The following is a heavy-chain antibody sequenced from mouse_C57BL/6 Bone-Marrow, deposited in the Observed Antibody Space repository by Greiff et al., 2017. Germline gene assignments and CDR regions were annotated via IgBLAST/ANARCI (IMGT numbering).Heavy chain of an antibody. CDR2: INYDGSST. J-gene: IGHJ1*03. CDR1: GFTFSDYY. D-gene: IGHD2-4*01. CDR3: ARFHYDYPYFDV. Sequence: EVQLVESEGGLVQPGSSMKLSCTASGFTFSDYYLAWVRQVPEKGLEWVANINYDGSSTYYLESLKSRFIISRDNAKNILYLQMSSLKSEDTATYYCARFHYDYPYFDVWGTGTTVTVSS. V-gene: IGHV5-16*01.